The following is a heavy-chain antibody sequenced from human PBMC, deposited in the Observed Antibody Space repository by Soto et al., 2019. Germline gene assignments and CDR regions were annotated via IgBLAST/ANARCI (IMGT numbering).Heavy chain of an antibody. CDR1: GGSIGGYY. CDR3: ARGSRGAAAGTSYRYFDY. CDR2: IYYSGST. J-gene: IGHJ4*02. D-gene: IGHD6-13*01. Sequence: SETLSLTCTVSGGSIGGYYGSWIRQPPGKGLEWIGYIYYSGSTNYNPSLKSRVTISVDTSKNQFSLKLSSVTAADTAVYYCARGSRGAAAGTSYRYFDYWGQGTLVTVSS. V-gene: IGHV4-59*01.